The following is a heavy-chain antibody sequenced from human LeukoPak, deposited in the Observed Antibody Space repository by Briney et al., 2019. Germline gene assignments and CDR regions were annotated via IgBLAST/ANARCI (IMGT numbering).Heavy chain of an antibody. CDR1: GYTFTSYA. CDR3: ARDYYDSSGYYYESGPGPYFDY. CDR2: INANTGNP. D-gene: IGHD3-22*01. Sequence: ASVKVSCKASGYTFTSYAMNWVRQAPGQGLEWMGWINANTGNPTYAQGFTGRFVFSLDTSVSTAYLQISSLKAEDTAVYYCARDYYDSSGYYYESGPGPYFDYWGQGTLVTVSS. J-gene: IGHJ4*02. V-gene: IGHV7-4-1*02.